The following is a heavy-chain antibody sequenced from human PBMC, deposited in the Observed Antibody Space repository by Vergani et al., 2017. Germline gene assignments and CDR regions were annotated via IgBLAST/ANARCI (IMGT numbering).Heavy chain of an antibody. J-gene: IGHJ6*02. CDR2: IWYYGSNK. CDR3: AKGDRIAAAGTNYYYYGMDV. CDR1: GFTFSSYG. V-gene: IGHV3-33*06. Sequence: QVQLVESGGGVVQPGRSLRLSCAASGFTFSSYGMHWVRQAPGTGLEWVAVIWYYGSNKYYADSVKGRFTISRDNSKNTMYLQMNSLRAEDTAVYYCAKGDRIAAAGTNYYYYGMDVWGQGTTVTVSS. D-gene: IGHD6-13*01.